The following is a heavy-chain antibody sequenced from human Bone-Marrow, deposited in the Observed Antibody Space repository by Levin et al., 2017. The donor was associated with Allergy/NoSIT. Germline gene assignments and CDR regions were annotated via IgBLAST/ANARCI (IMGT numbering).Heavy chain of an antibody. Sequence: KASETLSLTCSVSGGSISRYYWSWIRQSPGKGLEWIGYFYYGGSTSYNPSLNSRVTISVDVSKNEVSLNLRSVTAADTAVYYCATGPKDYSIGWFGPWGQGTLVTVSS. CDR3: ATGPKDYSIGWFGP. V-gene: IGHV4-59*01. CDR2: FYYGGST. J-gene: IGHJ5*02. CDR1: GGSISRYY. D-gene: IGHD4-11*01.